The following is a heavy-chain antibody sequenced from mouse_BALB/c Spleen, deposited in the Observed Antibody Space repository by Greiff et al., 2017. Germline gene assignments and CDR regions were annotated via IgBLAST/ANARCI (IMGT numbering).Heavy chain of an antibody. Sequence: VKLQQSGAELVRPGVSVKISCKGSGYTFTDYAMHWVKQSHAKSLEWIGVISTYYGDASYNQKFKGKATMTVDKSSSTAYMELARLTSEDSAIYYCARGGYGSSFYWYFDVWGAGTTVTVSS. CDR1: GYTFTDYA. J-gene: IGHJ1*01. CDR2: ISTYYGDA. V-gene: IGHV1S137*01. D-gene: IGHD1-1*01. CDR3: ARGGYGSSFYWYFDV.